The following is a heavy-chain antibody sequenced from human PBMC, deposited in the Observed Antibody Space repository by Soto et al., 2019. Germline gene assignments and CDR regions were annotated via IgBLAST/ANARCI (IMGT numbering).Heavy chain of an antibody. CDR1: GYTFTSYG. CDR3: ARDVGITMVRGVEFDY. CDR2: ISAYNGNT. J-gene: IGHJ4*02. V-gene: IGHV1-18*01. D-gene: IGHD3-10*01. Sequence: ASVKVSCKASGYTFTSYGISWVRQAPGQGLEWMGWISAYNGNTNYAQKLQGRVTMTTDTSTSTAYMELRSLRSDDTAVYYCARDVGITMVRGVEFDYWGQGTLVTVSS.